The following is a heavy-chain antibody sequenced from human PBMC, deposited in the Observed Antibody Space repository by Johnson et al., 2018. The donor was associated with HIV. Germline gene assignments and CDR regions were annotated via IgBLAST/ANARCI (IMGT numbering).Heavy chain of an antibody. D-gene: IGHD6-6*01. CDR2: INSDGSST. V-gene: IGHV3-74*01. J-gene: IGHJ3*02. CDR1: GFTFSDYY. CDR3: ARDGEDSTSSSGAFDI. Sequence: VQLVESGGGVVQPGRSLRLFCAASGFTFSDYYMTWIRQAPGKGLVWVSRINSDGSSTSYAASVKGRFTISRDNGNKVVYLQMESLRVEDTAVYYCARDGEDSTSSSGAFDIWGQGTMVTVSS.